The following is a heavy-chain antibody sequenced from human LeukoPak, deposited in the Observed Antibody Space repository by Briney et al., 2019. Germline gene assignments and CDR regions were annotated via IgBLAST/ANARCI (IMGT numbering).Heavy chain of an antibody. V-gene: IGHV4-34*01. CDR3: ARSFRGGATRYYFDY. CDR2: TDHSGTT. Sequence: SETLSLTCAVYGGSFSGYFWSWIRQTPGKGLEWIGETDHSGTTNYNPSLKSRVIISPDTSKSQFSLKVNSVTAADTAVYYCARSFRGGATRYYFDYWGQGTLVTVSS. CDR1: GGSFSGYF. J-gene: IGHJ4*02. D-gene: IGHD1-26*01.